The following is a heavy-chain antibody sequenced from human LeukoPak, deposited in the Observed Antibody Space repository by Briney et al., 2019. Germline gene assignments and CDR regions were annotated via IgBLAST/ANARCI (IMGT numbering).Heavy chain of an antibody. CDR1: GGSFSGYY. CDR2: INHSGST. V-gene: IGHV4-34*09. J-gene: IGHJ4*02. CDR3: ARGNLDSSGYYCD. D-gene: IGHD3-22*01. Sequence: SETLSLTCAVYGGSFSGYYWSWIRQPPGKGLEWIGEINHSGSTYYNPSLKSRVTISVDTSKNQFSLKLSSVTAADTAVYHCARGNLDSSGYYCDWGQGTLVTVSS.